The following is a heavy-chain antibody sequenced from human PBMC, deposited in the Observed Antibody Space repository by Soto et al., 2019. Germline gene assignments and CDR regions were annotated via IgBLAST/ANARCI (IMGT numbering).Heavy chain of an antibody. Sequence: SETLSLSCSVSGASISSYYWSWFRQAPGKGLEYIGYIHNGERTNYDPSLESRVTISADTSKNQFSLRLSSVTAVDTAMYYCSYGDSPGPIDHWGQGTLVTVSS. J-gene: IGHJ4*02. CDR2: IHNGERT. V-gene: IGHV4-59*01. CDR1: GASISSYY. CDR3: SYGDSPGPIDH. D-gene: IGHD4-17*01.